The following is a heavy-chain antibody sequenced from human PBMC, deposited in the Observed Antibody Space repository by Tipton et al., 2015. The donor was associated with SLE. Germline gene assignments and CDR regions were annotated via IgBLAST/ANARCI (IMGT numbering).Heavy chain of an antibody. D-gene: IGHD3-10*01. V-gene: IGHV4-34*01. CDR1: GGSFSGYY. CDR2: INHSGST. CDR3: ARGVYGSGINY. J-gene: IGHJ4*02. Sequence: TLSLTCAVYGGSFSGYYWSWIRQPPGKELEWIGEINHSGSTNCNPSLKSRVTISVDTSKNQFSLKLSSVTAADTAVYYCARGVYGSGINYWGQGTLVTVSS.